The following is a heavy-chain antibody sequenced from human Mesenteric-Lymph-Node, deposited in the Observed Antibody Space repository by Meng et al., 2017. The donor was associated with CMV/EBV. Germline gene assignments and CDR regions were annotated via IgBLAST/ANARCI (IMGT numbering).Heavy chain of an antibody. CDR2: INPSGGST. Sequence: YTFTSSYMHWVRQAPGQGLEWMGIINPSGGSTSYAQKFQGRVTMTRDTSTSTVYMELSSLRSEDTAVYYCARGPIVVVPAATNFDYWGQGTLVTVSS. J-gene: IGHJ4*02. CDR3: ARGPIVVVPAATNFDY. V-gene: IGHV1-46*01. CDR1: YTFTSSY. D-gene: IGHD2-2*01.